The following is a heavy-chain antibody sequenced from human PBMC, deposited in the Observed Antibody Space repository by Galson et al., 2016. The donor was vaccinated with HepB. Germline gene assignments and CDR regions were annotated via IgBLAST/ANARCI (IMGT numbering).Heavy chain of an antibody. D-gene: IGHD4-23*01. J-gene: IGHJ3*01. CDR2: IYTNGNP. CDR1: GFTVSNNF. CDR3: ARDLPVETAGGLDV. Sequence: SLRLSCAASGFTVSNNFITWVRQAPGKGLQWVSVIYTNGNPYYANSVKGRFTMSRDNSKNTVYHQLNSLSAEDTAVYYCARDLPVETAGGLDVWGQGTMVTVSS. V-gene: IGHV3-53*01.